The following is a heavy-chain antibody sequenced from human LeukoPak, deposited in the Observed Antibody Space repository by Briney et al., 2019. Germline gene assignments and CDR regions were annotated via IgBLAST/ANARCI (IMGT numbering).Heavy chain of an antibody. D-gene: IGHD2-21*01. J-gene: IGHJ4*02. CDR1: GFTVSNNY. CDR3: ARFTHGGDFDY. Sequence: GGSLRLSCTASGFTVSNNYMSWVRQAPGKGLEWVSVIYSGGSTSYADSVKGRFTISRDNSKNTLYLQMNSLRAEDTAVYYCARFTHGGDFDYWGQGTLVTVSS. V-gene: IGHV3-66*01. CDR2: IYSGGST.